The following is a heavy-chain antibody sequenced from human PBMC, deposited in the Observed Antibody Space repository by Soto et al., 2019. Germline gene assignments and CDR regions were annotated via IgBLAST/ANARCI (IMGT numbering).Heavy chain of an antibody. Sequence: GASVKVSCKASGYTFTSYDINWVRQATGQGLEWMGWMNPNSGNTGYAQKFQGRVTMTRNTSISTAYMELSSLRSEDTAVYYCARVWWEGITIFGVVTSNYYYGMDVWGQGTTVTVSS. J-gene: IGHJ6*02. V-gene: IGHV1-8*01. CDR2: MNPNSGNT. CDR3: ARVWWEGITIFGVVTSNYYYGMDV. CDR1: GYTFTSYD. D-gene: IGHD3-3*01.